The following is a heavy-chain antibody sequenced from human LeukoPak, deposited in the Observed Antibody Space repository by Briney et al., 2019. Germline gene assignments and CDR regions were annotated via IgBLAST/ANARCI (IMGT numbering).Heavy chain of an antibody. J-gene: IGHJ5*02. CDR1: GGSFSGYY. D-gene: IGHD3-10*01. V-gene: IGHV4-34*01. CDR2: INHSGST. Sequence: SETLSLTCAVYGGSFSGYYWSWIRQPPGKGLEWIGEINHSGSTNYNPSLKSRVTISVDTSKNQFSLKLSSVTAADTAVYYCARFPMYGSGSYYKGTNWFDPWGQGTLVTVSS. CDR3: ARFPMYGSGSYYKGTNWFDP.